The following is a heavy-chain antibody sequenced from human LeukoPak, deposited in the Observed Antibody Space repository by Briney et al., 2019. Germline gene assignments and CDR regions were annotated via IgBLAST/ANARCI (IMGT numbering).Heavy chain of an antibody. Sequence: PGGSLRLSCAASGFTFSSYWMSWVRQAPGKGLEWVANIEQDGSEKYYVGSVKGRFTISRDNAKNSLYLQMNSLRAEDTAIYYCARDAKYNWNNVDAFNIWGQGTMVTVSS. J-gene: IGHJ3*02. CDR3: ARDAKYNWNNVDAFNI. CDR2: IEQDGSEK. D-gene: IGHD1-1*01. V-gene: IGHV3-7*01. CDR1: GFTFSSYW.